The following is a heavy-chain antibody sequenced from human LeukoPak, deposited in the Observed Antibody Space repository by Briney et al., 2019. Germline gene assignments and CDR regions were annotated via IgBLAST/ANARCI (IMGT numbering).Heavy chain of an antibody. V-gene: IGHV3-30*18. CDR2: ISYDGTNK. J-gene: IGHJ4*02. Sequence: GRSLTLSCAASGFTFSSYGMHWVRQAPGKGLEWVAIISYDGTNKNYADSVKGRFTISRDNSKNTLFLQMNSLRAEDTAAFYWVEAGEEGISWPGDYFDYWSQGTLVTVSS. CDR3: VEAGEEGISWPGDYFDY. CDR1: GFTFSSYG. D-gene: IGHD6-13*01.